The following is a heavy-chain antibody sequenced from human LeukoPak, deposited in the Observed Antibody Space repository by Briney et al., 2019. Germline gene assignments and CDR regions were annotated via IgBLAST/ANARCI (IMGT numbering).Heavy chain of an antibody. J-gene: IGHJ5*02. Sequence: GGSLRLSCAASGFTVSSNYMRWVRQAPGKGLEWVSVIYSGGSTYYADSVKGRFTISRDNSKNTLYLQMNSLRAEDTAVYYCARDLGYKNAGANWFDPWGQGTLVTVSS. CDR1: GFTVSSNY. V-gene: IGHV3-66*01. CDR3: ARDLGYKNAGANWFDP. D-gene: IGHD1-14*01. CDR2: IYSGGST.